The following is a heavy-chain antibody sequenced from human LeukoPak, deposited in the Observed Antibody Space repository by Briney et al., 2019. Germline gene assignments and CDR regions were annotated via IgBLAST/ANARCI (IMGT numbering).Heavy chain of an antibody. CDR3: ARGVAAAGKWFDP. V-gene: IGHV4-34*01. CDR2: INHSGST. J-gene: IGHJ5*02. D-gene: IGHD6-13*01. Sequence: SETLSLTCAVYGGSFSGYYWSWIRQPPGKGLEWIGEINHSGSTKYNPSLKSRVTISVDTSKNQFSLKLTSVTAADTAVYYCARGVAAAGKWFDPWGQGTLVIVSS. CDR1: GGSFSGYY.